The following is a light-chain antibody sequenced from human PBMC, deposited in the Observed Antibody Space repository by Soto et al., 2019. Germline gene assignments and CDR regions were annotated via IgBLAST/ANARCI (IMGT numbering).Light chain of an antibody. CDR2: GAS. Sequence: DIQMTQSPSTLSASVGDRVTFICRASQSIRIRLAGYQQKPGKAPSLLISGASTLESGVPSRFSGRPLSGSASWTAFILTISSLQPDDFATYYCQQYNTYPWTFGQGTKVEVK. V-gene: IGKV1-5*02. CDR1: QSIRIR. CDR3: QQYNTYPWT. J-gene: IGKJ1*01.